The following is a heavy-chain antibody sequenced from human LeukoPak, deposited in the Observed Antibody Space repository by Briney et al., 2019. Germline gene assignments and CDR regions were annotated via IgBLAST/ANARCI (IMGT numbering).Heavy chain of an antibody. Sequence: SETLSLTCAVYGGSFCGYYWSWIRQPPGKGLEWIGEINHSGSTNYNPSLKSRITISVDTSKKQFSLKLSSVTAADTAVYYCARGSGYDFWSGYLNWFDPWGQGALVTVSS. J-gene: IGHJ5*02. CDR3: ARGSGYDFWSGYLNWFDP. CDR2: INHSGST. CDR1: GGSFCGYY. V-gene: IGHV4-34*01. D-gene: IGHD3-3*01.